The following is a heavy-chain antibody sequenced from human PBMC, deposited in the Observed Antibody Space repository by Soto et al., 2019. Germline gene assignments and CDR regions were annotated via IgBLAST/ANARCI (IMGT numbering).Heavy chain of an antibody. D-gene: IGHD5-18*01. Sequence: GGSLRLSCAASGFTFSSYSMNWVRQAPGKGLEWVSYISSSSSTIYYADSVKGRFTISRDNAKNSLYLQMNSLRDEDTAVYYCARGSQTAMVNHYYYGMDVWGQGTTVTVSS. CDR3: ARGSQTAMVNHYYYGMDV. CDR1: GFTFSSYS. J-gene: IGHJ6*02. CDR2: ISSSSSTI. V-gene: IGHV3-48*02.